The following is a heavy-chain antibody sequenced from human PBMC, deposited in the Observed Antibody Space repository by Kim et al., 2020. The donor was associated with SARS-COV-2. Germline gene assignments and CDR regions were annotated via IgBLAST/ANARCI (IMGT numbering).Heavy chain of an antibody. CDR3: EKANRHFVFDSSGSYYYG. J-gene: IGHJ6*01. Sequence: GGSLRLSCVASGFTFSSYGMHWVRQAPGKGLEWVALMSYDGSHKNFADSVKGRFTISRDNFKNTLFLQMNSLRPEDTAVYYCEKANRHFVFDSSGSYYYG. CDR1: GFTFSSYG. V-gene: IGHV3-30*18. CDR2: MSYDGSHK. D-gene: IGHD3-22*01.